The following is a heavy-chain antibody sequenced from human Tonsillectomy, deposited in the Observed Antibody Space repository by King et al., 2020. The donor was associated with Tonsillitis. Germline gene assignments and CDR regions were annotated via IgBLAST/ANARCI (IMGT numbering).Heavy chain of an antibody. V-gene: IGHV3-23*04. CDR3: AKDWGSKGVVITHDAFDI. Sequence: VQLVESGGGLVQPGGSLRLSCAASGFTFSSYAISWVRQAPGKGLEWVSAISGSGGSTYYADSVKGGFTISRDNSKNTLYLQMNSLRVEDKAVYYCAKDWGSKGVVITHDAFDIWGQGTMVTVSS. D-gene: IGHD3-22*01. J-gene: IGHJ3*02. CDR2: ISGSGGST. CDR1: GFTFSSYA.